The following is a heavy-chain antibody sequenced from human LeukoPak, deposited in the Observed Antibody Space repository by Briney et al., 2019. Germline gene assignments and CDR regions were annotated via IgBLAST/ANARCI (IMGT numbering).Heavy chain of an antibody. CDR1: GDSVSRNSAA. CDR2: TYYRSKWYN. Sequence: SQTLSLTCAISGDSVSRNSAAWNWIRQSPSRGLEWLGRTYYRSKWYNDHAVSVKSRITINPDISKNQFSLQLNSVTPEDTAVYYCARVPGYQTNFYYYGMDVWGQGTTVTVSS. J-gene: IGHJ6*02. V-gene: IGHV6-1*01. CDR3: ARVPGYQTNFYYYGMDV. D-gene: IGHD3-9*01.